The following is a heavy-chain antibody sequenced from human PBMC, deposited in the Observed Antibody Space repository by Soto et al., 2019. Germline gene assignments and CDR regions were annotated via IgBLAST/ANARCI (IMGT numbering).Heavy chain of an antibody. D-gene: IGHD2-2*01. V-gene: IGHV1-8*01. J-gene: IGHJ5*02. CDR1: GYTFTSHD. Sequence: QVQLVQSGAEVKKPGASVKVSCKASGYTFTSHDINWMRQATGQGLEWMGWMNPNSGHTNYAQKFQGRVTMTRDTSISTAYMELTNLRSEDMAIYYCASDMSTTWGQGTLVTVSS. CDR2: MNPNSGHT. CDR3: ASDMSTT.